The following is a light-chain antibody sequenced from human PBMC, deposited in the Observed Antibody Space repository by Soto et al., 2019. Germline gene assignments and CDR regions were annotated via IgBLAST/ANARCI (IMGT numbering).Light chain of an antibody. CDR1: SGSMASNY. CDR2: EDN. V-gene: IGLV6-57*03. J-gene: IGLJ3*02. Sequence: NFMLTQPPSVSEAPGKTVTISCTRSSGSMASNYVQWYQQRPGSAPTTVIYEDNQRPSGVPDRFSGSIDSSSNSASLTISGLKTEDEADYHCQSYDSSNPGVFGGGTKLTVL. CDR3: QSYDSSNPGV.